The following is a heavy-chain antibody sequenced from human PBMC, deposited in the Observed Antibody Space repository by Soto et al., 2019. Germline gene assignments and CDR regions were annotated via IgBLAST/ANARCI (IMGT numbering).Heavy chain of an antibody. CDR3: ARDGSSTIFGVVRRHTYYFDY. CDR2: ISSSSSTI. J-gene: IGHJ4*02. CDR1: GFTFSSYS. D-gene: IGHD3-3*01. Sequence: GGSLRLSCAASGFTFSSYSMNWVRQAPGKGLEWVSYISSSSSTIYYADSVKGRFTISRDNAKNSLYLQMNSLRDEDTAGYYCARDGSSTIFGVVRRHTYYFDYWGQGTLVTVSS. V-gene: IGHV3-48*02.